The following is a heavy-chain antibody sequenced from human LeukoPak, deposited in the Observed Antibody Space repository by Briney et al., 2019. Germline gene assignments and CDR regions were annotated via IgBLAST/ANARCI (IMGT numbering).Heavy chain of an antibody. V-gene: IGHV3-21*06. Sequence: PGGSLRLSCAASGFAFSDYSMNWVRQAPGKGLEWISAITSDSNLIYYADSMRGRITISRDNAENSVYLQMNGLRAEDTAIYYCASGGATVWGYWGQGALVIVPS. D-gene: IGHD3-16*01. CDR1: GFAFSDYS. CDR3: ASGGATVWGY. CDR2: ITSDSNLI. J-gene: IGHJ4*02.